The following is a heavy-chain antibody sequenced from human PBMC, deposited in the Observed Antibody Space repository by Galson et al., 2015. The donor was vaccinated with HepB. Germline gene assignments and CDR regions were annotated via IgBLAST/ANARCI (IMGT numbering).Heavy chain of an antibody. Sequence: SLRLSCAASGFTFSSYGMHWVRQAPGKGLEWVAVIWYDGSNKYYADSVKGRFTISRDNSKNTLYLQMNSLRAEDTAVYYCARDGRGYNLDYWGQGTLVTVSS. V-gene: IGHV3-33*01. CDR2: IWYDGSNK. D-gene: IGHD5-24*01. CDR1: GFTFSSYG. CDR3: ARDGRGYNLDY. J-gene: IGHJ4*02.